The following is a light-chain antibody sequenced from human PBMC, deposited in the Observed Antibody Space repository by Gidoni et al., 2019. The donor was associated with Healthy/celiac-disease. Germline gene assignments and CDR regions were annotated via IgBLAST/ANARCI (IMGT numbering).Light chain of an antibody. Sequence: VVMTQSPLSLPVTLGQPASISCRSRQSLVYSDGNTYLNWFQQRPGQSPRRLIYKVYNRDSGVPDRYSGSGSGTDFTLKISRVEAEDVGVYYCMQGTHWPPTFGGGTKVEIK. CDR3: MQGTHWPPT. CDR2: KVY. CDR1: QSLVYSDGNTY. J-gene: IGKJ4*01. V-gene: IGKV2-30*01.